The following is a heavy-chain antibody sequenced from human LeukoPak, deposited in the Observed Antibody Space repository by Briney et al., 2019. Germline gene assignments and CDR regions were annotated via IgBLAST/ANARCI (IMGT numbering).Heavy chain of an antibody. D-gene: IGHD3-9*01. CDR1: GFTFSSYA. CDR2: ISGSGGST. V-gene: IGHV3-23*01. Sequence: GGSLRLSCAATGFTFSSYAMSWVRQAPGKGLEWVSAISGSGGSTYYADSVKGRFTISRDNSKNTLYLQMSSLRAEDTAVYYCTKEGLRYSYGAFWGQGTPVTVSA. J-gene: IGHJ4*02. CDR3: TKEGLRYSYGAF.